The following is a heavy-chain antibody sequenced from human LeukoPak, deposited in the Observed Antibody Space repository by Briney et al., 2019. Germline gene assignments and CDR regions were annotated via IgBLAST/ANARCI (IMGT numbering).Heavy chain of an antibody. D-gene: IGHD3-22*01. CDR1: GGSFSGYY. CDR2: INHSGST. Sequence: SETLSLTCAVYGGSFSGYYWSWIRQPPGKGLEWIGEINHSGSTNYNPSLKSRVTISVDTSKNQFSLKLSSVTAADTAVYYCARVNDSSGHFDYWGQGTLVTVSS. V-gene: IGHV4-34*01. CDR3: ARVNDSSGHFDY. J-gene: IGHJ4*02.